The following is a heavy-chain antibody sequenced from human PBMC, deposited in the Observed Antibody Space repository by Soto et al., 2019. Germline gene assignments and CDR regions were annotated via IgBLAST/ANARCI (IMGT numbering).Heavy chain of an antibody. V-gene: IGHV3-33*01. CDR3: AREDSIIIPAVSDF. Sequence: GGSLRLSCAASGFTFSSYGMHWVRQAPGKGPEWVAVIWYDGGKKYYADSVKGRFTISRDNSKNTLYLQMNSLRVEDTAVYYCAREDSIIIPAVSDFWGQGTLVTVSS. J-gene: IGHJ4*02. CDR1: GFTFSSYG. CDR2: IWYDGGKK. D-gene: IGHD2-2*01.